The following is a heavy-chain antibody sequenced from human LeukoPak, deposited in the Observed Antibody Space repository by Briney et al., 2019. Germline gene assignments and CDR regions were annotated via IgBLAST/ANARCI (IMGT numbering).Heavy chain of an antibody. Sequence: ASVKVSCKASGYTFTSYDINWVRQATGQGLEWMGWMNPNSGNTGYAQKFQGRVTMTRNTSISTACMELSSLRSEDTAVYYCARGAYDFWAPSHYYYYYMDVWGKGTTVTVSS. D-gene: IGHD3-3*01. J-gene: IGHJ6*03. V-gene: IGHV1-8*01. CDR1: GYTFTSYD. CDR3: ARGAYDFWAPSHYYYYYMDV. CDR2: MNPNSGNT.